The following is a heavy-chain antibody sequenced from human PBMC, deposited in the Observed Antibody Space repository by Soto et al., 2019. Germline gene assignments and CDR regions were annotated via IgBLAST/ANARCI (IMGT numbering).Heavy chain of an antibody. CDR3: ARGHPFDY. J-gene: IGHJ4*02. CDR1: GGSISSYL. CDR2: IYYSGST. V-gene: IGHV4-59*01. Sequence: SETLSLTCTVSGGSISSYLWSWIRQPPGKGLEWIGYIYYSGSTNYNPSLKSRVTISVDMSKNQFSLRLSSVTAADTALYYCARGHPFDYWGQGTLVTVSS.